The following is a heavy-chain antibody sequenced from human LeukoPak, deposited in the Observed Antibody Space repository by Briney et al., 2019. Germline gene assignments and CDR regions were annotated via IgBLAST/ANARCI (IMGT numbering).Heavy chain of an antibody. V-gene: IGHV1-69*04. Sequence: ASVEVSCKASGGTFSRYAISWVRQAPGQGLEWMGRIIPILGIANYAQKFQGRVTITADKSTSTAYMELNSLRSEDTAVYYCARDSGWEPRYYGMDVWGQGTTVTVSS. J-gene: IGHJ6*02. CDR1: GGTFSRYA. D-gene: IGHD1-26*01. CDR2: IIPILGIA. CDR3: ARDSGWEPRYYGMDV.